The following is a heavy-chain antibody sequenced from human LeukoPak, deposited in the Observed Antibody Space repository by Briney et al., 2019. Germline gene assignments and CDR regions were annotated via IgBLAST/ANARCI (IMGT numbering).Heavy chain of an antibody. V-gene: IGHV4-38-2*02. CDR2: IYHSGST. J-gene: IGHJ3*02. Sequence: SETLSLTCTVSGYSISSGYYWGWIRQPPGKGLEWIGSIYHSGSTYYNPSLRSRVTISVDTSKNQFSLKLSSVTAADTAVYYCARDSRHDAFDIWGQGTMVTVSS. CDR3: ARDSRHDAFDI. CDR1: GYSISSGYY.